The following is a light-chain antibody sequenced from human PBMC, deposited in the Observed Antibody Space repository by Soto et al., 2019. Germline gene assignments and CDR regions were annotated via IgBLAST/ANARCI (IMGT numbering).Light chain of an antibody. J-gene: IGKJ1*01. CDR2: DDS. V-gene: IGKV1-5*01. Sequence: GNRVTITCRARQSIRSWLAWYQQKPGKAPKLLIYDDSSLESGVPSRFSGSGSGTEFTLTISSLQPDGFATYYCQQYNSYCTVGQGTKVDSK. CDR1: QSIRSW. CDR3: QQYNSYCT.